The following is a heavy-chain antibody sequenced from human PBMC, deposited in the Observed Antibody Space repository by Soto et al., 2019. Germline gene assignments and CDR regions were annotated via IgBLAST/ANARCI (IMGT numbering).Heavy chain of an antibody. J-gene: IGHJ4*02. CDR2: ISGSGGST. CDR3: ARESEDLTSNFDY. CDR1: GFTFSSYA. V-gene: IGHV3-23*01. Sequence: GGSLRLSCAASGFTFSSYAMSWVRQAPGKGLEWVSAISGSGGSTYYADSVKGRFTISRDNSKNSLYLEMNSLRAEDTAVYYCARESEDLTSNFDYWGQGTLVTVSS.